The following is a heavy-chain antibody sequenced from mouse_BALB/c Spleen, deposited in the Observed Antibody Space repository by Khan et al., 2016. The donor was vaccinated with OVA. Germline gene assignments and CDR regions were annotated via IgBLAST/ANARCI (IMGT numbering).Heavy chain of an antibody. CDR3: ARDYGSLKGYIDV. CDR1: SISITSGNYT. J-gene: IGHJ1*01. D-gene: IGHD1-1*01. CDR2: IYYIGNV. Sequence: DVQLQESEPRLVKPSQTLSLTCPVPSISITSGNYTCSWIRQFPGNKLESVGNIYYIGNVTYNPSLTSRTTINRDTSKNQFFLEKHSFTAEDTATYDRARDYGSLKGYIDVWGEGTTVTVSS. V-gene: IGHV3-5*02.